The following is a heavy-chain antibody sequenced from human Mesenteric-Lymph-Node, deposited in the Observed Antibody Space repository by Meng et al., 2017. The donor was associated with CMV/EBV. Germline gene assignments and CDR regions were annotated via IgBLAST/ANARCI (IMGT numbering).Heavy chain of an antibody. J-gene: IGHJ6*02. Sequence: SLKISCAASGFTFSTYAMHWVRQAPGKGLEWVAIISYDGSNKYYADSVKGRFTISRDISKNTLNLQMNSLRPEDTAVYYCAVPAAAGLSYYFGMDVWGQGTTVTVSS. V-gene: IGHV3-30*14. CDR3: AVPAAAGLSYYFGMDV. CDR2: ISYDGSNK. CDR1: GFTFSTYA. D-gene: IGHD2-2*01.